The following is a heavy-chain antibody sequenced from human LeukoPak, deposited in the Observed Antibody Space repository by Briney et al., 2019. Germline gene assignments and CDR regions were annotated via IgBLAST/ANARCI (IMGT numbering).Heavy chain of an antibody. V-gene: IGHV4-39*01. J-gene: IGHJ5*02. CDR1: GGSISSSSYY. CDR2: IYYSGST. Sequence: SETLSLTCTVSGGSISSSSYYWGWIRQPPGKGLEWIGSIYYSGSTYYSPSLKSRVTISVDTSKNQFSLKLSSVTAADTAVYYCARHLVAYSSSSDWFDPWGQGTLVTVSS. CDR3: ARHLVAYSSSSDWFDP. D-gene: IGHD6-6*01.